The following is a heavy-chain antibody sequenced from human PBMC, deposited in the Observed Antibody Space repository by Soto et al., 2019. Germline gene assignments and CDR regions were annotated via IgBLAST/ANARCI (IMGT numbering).Heavy chain of an antibody. CDR2: ISGGGGDT. D-gene: IGHD2-15*01. CDR1: GFTFSSYA. CDR3: ARQGYCSGGSCYD. V-gene: IGHV3-23*01. J-gene: IGHJ4*02. Sequence: PGGSLRLSCAASGFTFSSYAMSWVRQAPGKGLEWVSGISGGGGDTYYAESVKGRFTISRDNSKNTLFLQMNSLRAEDTAVYYCARQGYCSGGSCYDWGQGTLVTVSS.